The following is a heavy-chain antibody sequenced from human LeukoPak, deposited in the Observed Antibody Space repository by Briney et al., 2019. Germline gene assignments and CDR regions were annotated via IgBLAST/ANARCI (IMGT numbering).Heavy chain of an antibody. CDR1: GGPISSSSYY. CDR2: IYYSGST. CDR3: ARLVGSSGSFDY. Sequence: PSETLSLTCTMSGGPISSSSYYWGWIRRPAGKRLEWIGSIYYSGSTYYNPSLKSRLTISVDTSKNQFSLNLSSVTAADTAVYYCARLVGSSGSFDYWAQGTLVTVSS. D-gene: IGHD6-19*01. V-gene: IGHV4-39*01. J-gene: IGHJ4*02.